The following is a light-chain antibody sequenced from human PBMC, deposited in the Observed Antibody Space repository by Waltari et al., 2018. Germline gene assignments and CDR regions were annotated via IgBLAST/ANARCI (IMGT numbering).Light chain of an antibody. J-gene: IGKJ3*01. CDR3: QQYYSTPPA. CDR1: QSVLYSSNNKNY. CDR2: WAS. Sequence: DIVMTKSPDSLVVSLRERAPINCKSSQSVLYSSNNKNYLAWYQQKPGQPPKLLIYWASTRESGVPDRFSGSGSGTDFTLTISSLQAEDVAVYYCQQYYSTPPAFGPGTKVDIK. V-gene: IGKV4-1*01.